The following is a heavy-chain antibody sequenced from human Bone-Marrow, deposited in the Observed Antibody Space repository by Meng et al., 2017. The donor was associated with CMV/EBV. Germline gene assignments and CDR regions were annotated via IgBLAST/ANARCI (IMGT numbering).Heavy chain of an antibody. CDR1: GFSLSNARMG. Sequence: SGPTLVKPTETLTLTCTVSGFSLSNARMGVSWIRQPPGKALEWLALIYWNDDKRYSPSLKSRLTITKDTSKNQVVLTMTNMDPVDTATYYCAHRRQSIAALRWAFDYWGQGTLVTVSS. D-gene: IGHD6-6*01. J-gene: IGHJ4*02. CDR3: AHRRQSIAALRWAFDY. CDR2: IYWNDDK. V-gene: IGHV2-5*01.